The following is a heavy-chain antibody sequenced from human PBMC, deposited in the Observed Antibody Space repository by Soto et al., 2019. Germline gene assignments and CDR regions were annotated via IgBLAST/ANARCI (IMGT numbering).Heavy chain of an antibody. V-gene: IGHV1-69*13. Sequence: QVQLVQSGAEVKKPGASVKVSCKASGYTFTSYAMHWVRQAPGQRLEWMGGIIPIFGTANYAQKFQGRVTITADESTSTAYMELSSLRSEDTAVYYCARERLIPGRTYFDYWGQGTLVTVSS. CDR2: IIPIFGTA. CDR1: GYTFTSYA. J-gene: IGHJ4*02. CDR3: ARERLIPGRTYFDY.